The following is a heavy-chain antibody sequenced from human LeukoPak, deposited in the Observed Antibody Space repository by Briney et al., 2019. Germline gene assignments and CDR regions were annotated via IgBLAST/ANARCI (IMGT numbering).Heavy chain of an antibody. CDR1: GFTFSSYA. D-gene: IGHD3-22*01. CDR3: ARDGSPYYYDSSGYHT. CDR2: ISGSSGNA. J-gene: IGHJ5*02. Sequence: PGGSLRLSCAASGFTFSSYAMNWVRQVPEKGLEWVSAISGSSGNANYADSVKGRFTISRDNSKNTLYLQMNSLRAEDTAVYYCARDGSPYYYDSSGYHTWGQGTLVTVSS. V-gene: IGHV3-23*01.